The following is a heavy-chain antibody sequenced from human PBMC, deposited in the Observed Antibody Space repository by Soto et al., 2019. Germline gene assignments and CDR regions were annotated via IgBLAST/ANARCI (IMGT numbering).Heavy chain of an antibody. Sequence: QVQLVQYGAEVKKPGASVKVSCKASGYTLTSYGISWVRQAPGQGLEWMGWISAYNGNTNYAQKLQGRVTMTTDTSTSTAYMELRSLRSDHTAVYYCARAFYYYGSGRYYNFDYWGQGTLVTVSS. CDR3: ARAFYYYGSGRYYNFDY. CDR1: GYTLTSYG. CDR2: ISAYNGNT. D-gene: IGHD3-10*01. J-gene: IGHJ4*02. V-gene: IGHV1-18*01.